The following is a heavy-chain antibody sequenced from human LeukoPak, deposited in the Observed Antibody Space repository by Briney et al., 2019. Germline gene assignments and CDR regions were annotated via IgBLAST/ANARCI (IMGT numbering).Heavy chain of an antibody. V-gene: IGHV4-34*01. J-gene: IGHJ4*02. Sequence: PSETLSLTCAVYGGSFSGYYWSWIRQPPGKGLEWIGEINHSGSTNYNPSLKSRVTISVDTSKNQFSLKLSSVTAADTAVYYCARDQQIAAAGIFDYWGQGTLVTVSS. CDR3: ARDQQIAAAGIFDY. D-gene: IGHD6-13*01. CDR2: INHSGST. CDR1: GGSFSGYY.